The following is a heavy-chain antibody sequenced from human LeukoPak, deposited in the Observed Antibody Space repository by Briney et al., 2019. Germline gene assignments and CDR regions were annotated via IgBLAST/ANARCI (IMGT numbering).Heavy chain of an antibody. D-gene: IGHD3-10*01. Sequence: SETLSLTCTVSGDSISGYYWSWIRLPPGKGLEWIGNIYYSGNTNYTPSLKSRVTISVDTSKNQFSLRLSSVTAADTAVYYCAKVSSMIRGVIIFDYFDYWGQGTLVTVSS. J-gene: IGHJ4*02. CDR1: GDSISGYY. V-gene: IGHV4-59*01. CDR3: AKVSSMIRGVIIFDYFDY. CDR2: IYYSGNT.